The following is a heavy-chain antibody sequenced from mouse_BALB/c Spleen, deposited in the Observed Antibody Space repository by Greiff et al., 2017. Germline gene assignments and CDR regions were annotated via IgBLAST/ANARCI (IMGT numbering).Heavy chain of an antibody. CDR1: GFAFSSYD. V-gene: IGHV5-12-1*01. CDR3: ARHRYYWYFDV. CDR2: ISSGGGST. J-gene: IGHJ1*01. D-gene: IGHD2-14*01. Sequence: EVQGVESGGGLVKPGGSLKLSCAASGFAFSSYDMSWVRQTPEKRLEWVAYISSGGGSTYYPDTVKGRFTISRDNAKNTLYLQMSSLKSEDTAMYYCARHRYYWYFDVWGAGTTVTVSS.